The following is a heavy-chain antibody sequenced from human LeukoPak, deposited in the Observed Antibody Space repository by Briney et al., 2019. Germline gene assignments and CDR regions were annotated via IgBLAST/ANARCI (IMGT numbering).Heavy chain of an antibody. CDR2: IFSGGST. Sequence: GGSLRLSCAASGFIVSANYMSWVRQAPGKGLEWVSVIFSGGSTYYADSVTGRFTTSRDNSKNTLYLQMDSLRAEDTAVYYCARVSSGWSSPFDYWGQETLVTVSS. J-gene: IGHJ4*02. CDR3: ARVSSGWSSPFDY. D-gene: IGHD6-19*01. V-gene: IGHV3-53*01. CDR1: GFIVSANY.